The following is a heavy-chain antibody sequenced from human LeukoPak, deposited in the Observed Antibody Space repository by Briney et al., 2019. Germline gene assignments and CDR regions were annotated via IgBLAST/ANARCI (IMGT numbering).Heavy chain of an antibody. CDR2: ISSSSSYI. CDR3: ARDNEFWSGYYTDGMDV. Sequence: PGGSLRLSCAASGFTFSSYSMNWVRQAPGKGLEWVSSISSSSSYIYYADSVKGRFTISRDNAKNSLYLQMNSLRAEDTAVYYCARDNEFWSGYYTDGMDVWGQGTTVTVSS. J-gene: IGHJ6*02. V-gene: IGHV3-21*01. D-gene: IGHD3-3*01. CDR1: GFTFSSYS.